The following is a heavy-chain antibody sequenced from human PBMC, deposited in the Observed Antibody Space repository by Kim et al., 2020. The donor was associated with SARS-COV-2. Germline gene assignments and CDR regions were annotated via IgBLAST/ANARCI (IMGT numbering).Heavy chain of an antibody. CDR3: ARGNTKTTKLYYFDY. Sequence: QKFQGRVTMTRNTDISTAYMELSSLRSEDTAVYYCARGNTKTTKLYYFDYWGQGTLVTVSS. V-gene: IGHV1-8*01. J-gene: IGHJ4*02. D-gene: IGHD4-17*01.